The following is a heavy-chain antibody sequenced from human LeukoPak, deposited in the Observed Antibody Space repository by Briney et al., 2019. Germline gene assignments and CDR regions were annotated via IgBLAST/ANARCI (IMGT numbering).Heavy chain of an antibody. CDR2: ISGSGGST. V-gene: IGHV3-23*01. J-gene: IGHJ2*01. CDR3: ERNGGMGHPQWYFDV. D-gene: IGHD2-8*01. Sequence: GGSLRLSCAASGFTFSSYAMSWVRQAPGKGLEWVSAISGSGGSTYYADSVKGRFTISRDNSKNTLYLLMNILRAEDTAVYYCERNGGMGHPQWYFDVWGRGTLVTVSS. CDR1: GFTFSSYA.